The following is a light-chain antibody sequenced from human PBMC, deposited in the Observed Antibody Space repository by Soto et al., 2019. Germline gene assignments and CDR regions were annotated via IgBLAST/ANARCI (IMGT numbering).Light chain of an antibody. V-gene: IGLV2-14*01. Sequence: QSALTQPASVSGSPGQSITIACTGTSSDIGGYNFVSWYQQHPGKAPKLLIYDVGNRPSGVSNRFSGSKSGNTASLTISGLQAEDEAHYYCNSYRTVSTYVLGTGTKVTVL. CDR2: DVG. J-gene: IGLJ1*01. CDR1: SSDIGGYNF. CDR3: NSYRTVSTYV.